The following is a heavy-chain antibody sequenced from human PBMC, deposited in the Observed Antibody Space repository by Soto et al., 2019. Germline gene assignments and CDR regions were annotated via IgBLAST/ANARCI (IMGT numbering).Heavy chain of an antibody. CDR1: GGTFSSYA. D-gene: IGHD1-26*01. Sequence: ASVKVSCKASGGTFSSYAISWVRQAPGQGLEWMGGIIPIFGTADYAQKFQGRVTITADESTSTAYMELSSLRSEDTAVYYCARHPVSGSYAYYYGMDVWGQGTTVTVSS. CDR2: IIPIFGTA. CDR3: ARHPVSGSYAYYYGMDV. V-gene: IGHV1-69*13. J-gene: IGHJ6*02.